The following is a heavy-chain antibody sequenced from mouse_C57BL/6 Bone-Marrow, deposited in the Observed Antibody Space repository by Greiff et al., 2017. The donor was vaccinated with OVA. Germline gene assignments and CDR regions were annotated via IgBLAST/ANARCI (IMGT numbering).Heavy chain of an antibody. J-gene: IGHJ2*01. V-gene: IGHV7-3*01. CDR1: GFTFTDYY. Sequence: VQLKQSGGGLVQPGGSLSLSCAASGFTFTDYYMSWVRQPPGKALEWLGFIRNKANGYTTEYSASVKGRFTISRDNSQSILYLQMNALRAEDSATYYCARRRNWDDYFDYWGQGTTLTVSS. CDR3: ARRRNWDDYFDY. CDR2: IRNKANGYTT. D-gene: IGHD4-1*01.